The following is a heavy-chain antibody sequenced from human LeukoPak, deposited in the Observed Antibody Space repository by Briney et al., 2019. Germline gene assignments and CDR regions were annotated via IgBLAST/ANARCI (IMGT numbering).Heavy chain of an antibody. Sequence: SETLSLTCTVSGGSISGYYWNWIRQTPGKGLEWIGYVYYSGSTNYNPSLKSRVTISVDTSKNQFSLKLSSVTAADTAVYYCARAVSSSYYGMDVWGQGTTVTVSS. D-gene: IGHD6-13*01. CDR3: ARAVSSSYYGMDV. V-gene: IGHV4-59*01. CDR2: VYYSGST. J-gene: IGHJ6*02. CDR1: GGSISGYY.